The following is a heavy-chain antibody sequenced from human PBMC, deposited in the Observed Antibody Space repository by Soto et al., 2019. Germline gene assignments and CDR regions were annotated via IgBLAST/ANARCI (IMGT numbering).Heavy chain of an antibody. CDR2: IYYSGST. Sequence: SETLSLTCTVSGGSISSSSYYWGWIRQPPGKGLEWIGSIYYSGSTYYNPSLKSRVTISVDTSKNQFSLKLSSVTAADTAVYYCARHEGGPDYDFWSGYYYYGMDVWGQGTTVTVSS. V-gene: IGHV4-39*01. CDR3: ARHEGGPDYDFWSGYYYYGMDV. J-gene: IGHJ6*02. CDR1: GGSISSSSYY. D-gene: IGHD3-3*01.